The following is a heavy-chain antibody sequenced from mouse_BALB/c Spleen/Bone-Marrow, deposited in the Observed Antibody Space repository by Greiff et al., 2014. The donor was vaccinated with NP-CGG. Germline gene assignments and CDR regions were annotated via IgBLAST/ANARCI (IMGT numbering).Heavy chain of an antibody. D-gene: IGHD4-1*01. Sequence: VQRVESGAELARPGASVKLSCKASGYTFTDYYINWVKQRTGQGLEWIGEIYPGSGNTYYNEKFKGKATLTADKSSSTACMQLSSLTSEDSAVYFCARDWDYYAMDYWGQGTSGTVSS. CDR3: ARDWDYYAMDY. V-gene: IGHV1-77*01. CDR2: IYPGSGNT. J-gene: IGHJ4*01. CDR1: GYTFTDYY.